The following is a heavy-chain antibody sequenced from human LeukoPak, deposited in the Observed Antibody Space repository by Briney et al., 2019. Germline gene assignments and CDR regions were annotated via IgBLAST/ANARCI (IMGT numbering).Heavy chain of an antibody. CDR1: GGSISSSNW. V-gene: IGHV4-4*02. Sequence: SETLSLTCAVSGGSISSSNWWSWVRQPPGKGLEGIGEIYHSGSTNYNPSLKSRVTISVDKSKNQYSLKLSSVTAADTAVYYCASMPRIAAAGTSFFFDYWGQGTLVTVSS. CDR3: ASMPRIAAAGTSFFFDY. D-gene: IGHD6-13*01. J-gene: IGHJ4*02. CDR2: IYHSGST.